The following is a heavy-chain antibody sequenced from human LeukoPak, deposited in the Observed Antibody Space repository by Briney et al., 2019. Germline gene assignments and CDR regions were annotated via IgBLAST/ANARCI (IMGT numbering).Heavy chain of an antibody. CDR2: INPNSGGT. V-gene: IGHV1-2*02. D-gene: IGHD5-18*01. J-gene: IGHJ5*02. CDR1: GYTFTGYY. Sequence: EASVKVSFKASGYTFTGYYMHWVRQAPGQGLEWMGWINPNSGGTNYAQKFQGRVTMTRDTSISTAYMELSRLRSDDTAVYYCARGGIQLWLRFDPWGQGTLVTVSS. CDR3: ARGGIQLWLRFDP.